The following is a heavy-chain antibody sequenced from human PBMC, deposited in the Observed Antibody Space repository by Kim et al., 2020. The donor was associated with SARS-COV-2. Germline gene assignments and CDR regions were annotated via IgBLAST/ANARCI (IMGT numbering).Heavy chain of an antibody. CDR1: GFTFSGTA. D-gene: IGHD2-2*01. J-gene: IGHJ4*02. V-gene: IGHV3-73*01. CDR3: TRLDDIVGVPAGY. Sequence: GGSLRLSCAAYGFTFSGTAMHWVRQASGKGLEWVGRIRNKANSYATADAASVKGRITISRDASKNTAYLQMSSLKSEDTAVYYCTRLDDIVGVPAGYWGLGTLVTVSS. CDR2: IRNKANSYAT.